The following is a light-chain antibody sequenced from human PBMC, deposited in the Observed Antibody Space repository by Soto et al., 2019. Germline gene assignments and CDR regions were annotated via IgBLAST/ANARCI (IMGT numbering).Light chain of an antibody. V-gene: IGKV3-20*01. CDR3: QQYGTSPT. CDR1: QSVSNNY. Sequence: EIVLTQSPGTLSLSPGERATLSCRASQSVSNNYLAWYQQKPGQAPRRLIFGASGRATGIPDRFSGSGSGTDFTLTISRLEPEDFAVYYCQQYGTSPTFGQETKVDIK. J-gene: IGKJ1*01. CDR2: GAS.